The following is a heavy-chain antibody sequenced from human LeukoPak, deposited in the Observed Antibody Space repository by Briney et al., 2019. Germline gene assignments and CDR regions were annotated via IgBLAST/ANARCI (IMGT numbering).Heavy chain of an antibody. D-gene: IGHD1-14*01. CDR1: GFTFSSYG. CDR3: ARQRGVHLEEPFDY. CDR2: IWYDGSNK. J-gene: IGHJ4*02. Sequence: GGSLRLSCAASGFTFSSYGMHWVRQAPGKGLEWVAVIWYDGSNKYYADSVKGRFTISRDNSKNTLYLQMNSLRAEDTAVYYCARQRGVHLEEPFDYWGQGTLVTVSS. V-gene: IGHV3-33*01.